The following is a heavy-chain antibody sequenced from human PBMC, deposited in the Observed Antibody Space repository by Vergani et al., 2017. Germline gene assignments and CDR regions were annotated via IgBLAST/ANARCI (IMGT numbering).Heavy chain of an antibody. CDR3: ATPSYYYYRGMDV. CDR2: ISGSGGST. CDR1: GFTFSSYA. Sequence: VQLVESGGGLVQPGGSLRLSCAASGFTFSSYAMSWVRQAPGKGLEWVSAISGSGGSTYYADSVKGRFTISRDNSKNTLYLQMNSLRAEDPAVYYCATPSYYYYRGMDVWGQGTTVTVSS. J-gene: IGHJ6*02. V-gene: IGHV3-23*04.